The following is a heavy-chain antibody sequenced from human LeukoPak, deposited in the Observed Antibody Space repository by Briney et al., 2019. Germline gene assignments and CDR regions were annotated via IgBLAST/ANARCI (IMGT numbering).Heavy chain of an antibody. J-gene: IGHJ5*02. Sequence: GASVKVSCKASGYTFTSYGISWVRQAPGQGLEWMGWISAYNGNTNYAQKLQGRVTITTDTSKSTAYMELRSLRSDDPAVYYCARLIVVVPAAPNWFDPWGQGTLVTVSS. CDR1: GYTFTSYG. CDR2: ISAYNGNT. V-gene: IGHV1-18*01. D-gene: IGHD2-2*01. CDR3: ARLIVVVPAAPNWFDP.